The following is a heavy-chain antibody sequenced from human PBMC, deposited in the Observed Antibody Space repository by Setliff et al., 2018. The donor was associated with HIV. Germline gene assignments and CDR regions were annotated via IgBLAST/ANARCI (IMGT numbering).Heavy chain of an antibody. CDR3: AREPPHYYGSGSYSGGADY. CDR1: GFTLSDYE. V-gene: IGHV3-21*05. Sequence: PGVSLRLSCAASGFTLSDYEMNWVRQAPGKGLEWVSYISSSGSYIYYADSVKGRFTISRDNAKNSLYLQMNSLRAEDTAVYYCAREPPHYYGSGSYSGGADYWGQGTLVT. J-gene: IGHJ4*02. D-gene: IGHD3-10*01. CDR2: ISSSGSYI.